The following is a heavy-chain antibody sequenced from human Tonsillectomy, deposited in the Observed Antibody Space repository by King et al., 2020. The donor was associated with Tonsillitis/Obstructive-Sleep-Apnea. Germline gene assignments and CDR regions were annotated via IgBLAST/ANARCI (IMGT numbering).Heavy chain of an antibody. CDR2: ISAYNGNT. Sequence: QLVQSGAEVKKPGASVKVSCKASGYSFTSYGITWVRQAPGQGLEWMGWISAYNGNTNYAQNLQDRVTMTTDTSTDTAYMELGSLRSDDTAVYYCARVGYDNTGYFSGHDYWGQGTLVTVSS. J-gene: IGHJ4*02. CDR3: ARVGYDNTGYFSGHDY. D-gene: IGHD3-22*01. V-gene: IGHV1-18*01. CDR1: GYSFTSYG.